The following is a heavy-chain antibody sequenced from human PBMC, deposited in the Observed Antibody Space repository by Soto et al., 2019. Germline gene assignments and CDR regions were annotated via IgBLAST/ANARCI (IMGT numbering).Heavy chain of an antibody. CDR2: ISYDGGNK. CDR3: ARDKDEYDFWCCTLDS. CDR1: NFVFSVYS. D-gene: IGHD3-3*01. Sequence: QLVESGGGVVQPERSLKLSCTASNFVFSVYSLHWVRQAPGKGLEWVALISYDGGNKYYADSVKGRFTISRDNSKNTLYPQMNILRREETAVYYCARDKDEYDFWCCTLDSWGQGTLVTVSS. V-gene: IGHV3-30-3*01. J-gene: IGHJ4*02.